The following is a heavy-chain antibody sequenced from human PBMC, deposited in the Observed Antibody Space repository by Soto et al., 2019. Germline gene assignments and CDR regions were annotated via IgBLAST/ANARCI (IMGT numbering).Heavy chain of an antibody. CDR3: SRETLWFGESPKS. J-gene: IGHJ4*02. CDR2: VNGDGSIT. D-gene: IGHD3-10*01. CDR1: GFTFGSYW. Sequence: EVQLVESGGRSVQPGTSLRISCAASGFTFGSYWMDWVRQAPGKGLVWVSRVNGDGSITTYADSVKGRFTISRDNAGNTLYLQMNSLRADDTAVYYCSRETLWFGESPKSGGQGTLVTVSS. V-gene: IGHV3-74*01.